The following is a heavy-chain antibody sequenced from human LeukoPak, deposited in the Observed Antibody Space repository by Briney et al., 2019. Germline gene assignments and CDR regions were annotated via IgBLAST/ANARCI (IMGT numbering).Heavy chain of an antibody. CDR2: ISAYNGNT. Sequence: ASVKVSCKASGYTFTSYGISWVRQAPGQGLEWMGWISAYNGNTNYAQELQGRVTMTTDTSTSTAYMELRSLRSDDTAVYYCGRRADYYDSSGYYYYFDYWGQGTLVTVSS. CDR3: GRRADYYDSSGYYYYFDY. J-gene: IGHJ4*02. D-gene: IGHD3-22*01. CDR1: GYTFTSYG. V-gene: IGHV1-18*01.